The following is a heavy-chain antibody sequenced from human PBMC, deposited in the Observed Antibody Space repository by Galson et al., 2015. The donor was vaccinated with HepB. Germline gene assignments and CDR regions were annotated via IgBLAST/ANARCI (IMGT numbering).Heavy chain of an antibody. Sequence: SLRLSCAAPGFTFEDYAMHWVRQAPGKGLEWVSLISWDGQNTYYAESVRGRFTTSRDSSKKSLYLEVNGLRPEDTALYYCAKDGKRGYAYFFANWGQGTLVTVSS. CDR1: GFTFEDYA. J-gene: IGHJ4*02. D-gene: IGHD5-12*01. CDR2: ISWDGQNT. V-gene: IGHV3-43D*04. CDR3: AKDGKRGYAYFFAN.